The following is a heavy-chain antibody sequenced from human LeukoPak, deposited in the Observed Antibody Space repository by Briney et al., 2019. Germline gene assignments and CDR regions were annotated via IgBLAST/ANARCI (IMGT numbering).Heavy chain of an antibody. V-gene: IGHV3-30*02. J-gene: IGHJ4*02. D-gene: IGHD3-10*01. CDR3: AKSADNYGSGSDYFDY. Sequence: GGSLRLSCAASGFTFSSYGMHWVRQAPGKGLEWVAFIRYDGSNKYYADSAKGRFTISRDNSKNTLYLQMNSLRAEDTAVYYCAKSADNYGSGSDYFDYWGQGTLVTVSS. CDR1: GFTFSSYG. CDR2: IRYDGSNK.